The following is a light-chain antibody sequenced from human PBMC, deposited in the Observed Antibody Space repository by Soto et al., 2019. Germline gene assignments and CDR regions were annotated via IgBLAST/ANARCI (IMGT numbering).Light chain of an antibody. V-gene: IGLV1-40*01. CDR1: SSNIGAGYD. CDR3: SSYTTSTTYV. Sequence: QSVLAQPPSVSGAPGQRVTISCTGSSSNIGAGYDVHWYQQLPGTAPKLMIYEVSNRPSGVSNRFSGSKYGNTASLNISGLQAEDEADYYCSSYTTSTTYVFASGTKVTVL. J-gene: IGLJ1*01. CDR2: EVS.